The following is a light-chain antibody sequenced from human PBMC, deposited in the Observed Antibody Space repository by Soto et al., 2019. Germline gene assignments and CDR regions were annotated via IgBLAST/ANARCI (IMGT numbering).Light chain of an antibody. CDR3: QPYGSSPQT. CDR2: GAS. Sequence: EMVLTQSPGTLSLSPGERATLSCRASQSVSSSYLAWYQQKPGQAPRLLIYGASSRATGIPDRFSGSGSGTDFTLTISSLETEDFAQYYCQPYGSSPQTFGQETPVEIK. CDR1: QSVSSSY. V-gene: IGKV3-20*01. J-gene: IGKJ1*01.